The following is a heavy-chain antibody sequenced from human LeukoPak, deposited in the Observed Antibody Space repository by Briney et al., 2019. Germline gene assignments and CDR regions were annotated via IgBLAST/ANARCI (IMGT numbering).Heavy chain of an antibody. CDR1: GGSFSGYY. Sequence: SETLSLTCAVYGGSFSGYYWSWIRQPAGKGLEWIGRIYTSGSTNYNPSLKSRVTMSVDTSKNQFSLKLSSVTAADTAVYYCASRGYSYGTLYYFDYWGQGPLVTVSS. J-gene: IGHJ4*02. V-gene: IGHV4-59*10. CDR2: IYTSGST. CDR3: ASRGYSYGTLYYFDY. D-gene: IGHD5-18*01.